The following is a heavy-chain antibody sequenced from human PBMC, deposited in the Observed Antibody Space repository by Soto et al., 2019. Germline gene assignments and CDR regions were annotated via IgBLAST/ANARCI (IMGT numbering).Heavy chain of an antibody. D-gene: IGHD6-6*01. CDR3: ARAPLGYSSSHYFDL. V-gene: IGHV4-61*01. CDR2: IYNNRSF. J-gene: IGHJ4*02. Sequence: SSETLSLTCTDSGGSVSSGSFYWSWIRQSPGKGLEWIGFIYNNRSFNYNPSLKSRVTISVDTSKHQFSLKLSSVTAADTAVYYCARAPLGYSSSHYFDLWGQGALVTVSS. CDR1: GGSVSSGSFY.